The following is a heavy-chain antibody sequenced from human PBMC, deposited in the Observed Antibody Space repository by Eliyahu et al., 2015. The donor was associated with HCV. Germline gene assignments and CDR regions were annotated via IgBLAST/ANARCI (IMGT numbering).Heavy chain of an antibody. Sequence: EVQLVXSGGGLVKPGGSLRLXWAVXXFXXSNAWMSWVRQAPGKGLEWVGRVKSKTDGGTTDYAAPVKGRFTISRDDSKNTLYLQMNSLKSEDTALYYCTMGVGATDNDYWGQGTLVTVSS. V-gene: IGHV3-15*01. CDR3: TMGVGATDNDY. D-gene: IGHD1-26*01. CDR2: VKSKTDGGTT. J-gene: IGHJ4*02. CDR1: XFXXSNAW.